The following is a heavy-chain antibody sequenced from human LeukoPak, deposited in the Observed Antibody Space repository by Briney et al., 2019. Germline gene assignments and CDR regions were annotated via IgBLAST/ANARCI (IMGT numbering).Heavy chain of an antibody. J-gene: IGHJ4*02. V-gene: IGHV4-4*07. D-gene: IGHD2-2*01. Sequence: TSETLSLTCTVSGGSLNNYCWLRVRQPAGKAPEWIGRIYTSGNTNYNPSLMGRVTMSMDMSKNQFSLKLNSVTAADTAVYYCAREFDRGSSDYWGQGTLVTVSS. CDR2: IYTSGNT. CDR1: GGSLNNYC. CDR3: AREFDRGSSDY.